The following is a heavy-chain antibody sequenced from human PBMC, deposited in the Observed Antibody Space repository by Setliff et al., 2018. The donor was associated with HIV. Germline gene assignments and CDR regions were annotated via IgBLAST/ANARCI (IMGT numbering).Heavy chain of an antibody. CDR1: GDSIRGYY. V-gene: IGHV4-59*01. CDR2: VFYTGFA. Sequence: SEILSLTCSVSGDSIRGYYWSWIRQPPGKGLEWMGYVFYTGFAAYNPSLKSRLTISVDTSKSQFSLKLSSVTAADTAVYYCARSVDTTLVPAYYFDYWGQGTLVTVSS. CDR3: ARSVDTTLVPAYYFDY. J-gene: IGHJ4*02. D-gene: IGHD5-18*01.